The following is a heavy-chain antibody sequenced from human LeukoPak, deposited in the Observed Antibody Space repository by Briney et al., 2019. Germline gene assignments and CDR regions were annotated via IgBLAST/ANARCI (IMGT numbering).Heavy chain of an antibody. Sequence: GGSLRLSCAASGFTFSSYGMHWVRQAPGKGLEWVAVISYDGSDKYYADSVKGRFTISRDNSKNTLYLQMNSLRAEDTAVYYCAKQGDSGYAPGWGQGTLVTVSS. CDR1: GFTFSSYG. J-gene: IGHJ4*02. CDR2: ISYDGSDK. CDR3: AKQGDSGYAPG. V-gene: IGHV3-30*18. D-gene: IGHD5-12*01.